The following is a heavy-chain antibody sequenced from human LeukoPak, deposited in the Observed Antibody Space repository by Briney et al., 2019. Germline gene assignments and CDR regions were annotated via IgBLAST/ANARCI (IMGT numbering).Heavy chain of an antibody. CDR2: INPNSGDT. CDR3: ARVSSGWHGFNY. D-gene: IGHD6-19*01. J-gene: IGHJ4*02. Sequence: ASVKVSCKASGYTFTDYHIHWVRQSPGQGLEWMGRINPNSGDTNYAQMFQGRVTMTRDTSIRTAYMELSRLRSDDTAVYYCARVSSGWHGFNYWGQGTLVTVSS. V-gene: IGHV1-2*06. CDR1: GYTFTDYH.